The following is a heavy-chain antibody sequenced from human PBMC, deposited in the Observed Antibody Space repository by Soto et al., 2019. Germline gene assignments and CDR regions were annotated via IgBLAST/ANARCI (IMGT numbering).Heavy chain of an antibody. D-gene: IGHD5-12*01. CDR2: ISWESGSI. CDR3: VKDHDEDLGYDLDYFNY. J-gene: IGHJ4*02. CDR1: GFNFDDYA. Sequence: EVQLVESGGGLVQPGRSLRLSCAASGFNFDDYAMHWVRQIPGKGLEWVSGISWESGSIGYADSVKGRFSISRDNAKNSLYLQMNSLRAEDTAFYYCVKDHDEDLGYDLDYFNYWGQGTLVTVSS. V-gene: IGHV3-9*01.